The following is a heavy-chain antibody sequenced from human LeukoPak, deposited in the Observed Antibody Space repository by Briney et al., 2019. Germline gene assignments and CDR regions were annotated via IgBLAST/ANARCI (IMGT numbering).Heavy chain of an antibody. D-gene: IGHD5/OR15-5a*01. CDR1: GGSISSYY. CDR3: ARVVWTTYYYYMDV. CDR2: IYYSGST. J-gene: IGHJ6*03. Sequence: PSETLSLTCTVSGGSISSYYWSWIRQPPGKGLEWIGYIYYSGSTNYNPSLKSRVTISVDTSKNQFSLKLSSVTAADTAVYYCARVVWTTYYYYMDVWGKGTTVTISS. V-gene: IGHV4-59*01.